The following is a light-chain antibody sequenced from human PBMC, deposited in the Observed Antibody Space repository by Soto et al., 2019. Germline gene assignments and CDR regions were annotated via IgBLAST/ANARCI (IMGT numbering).Light chain of an antibody. J-gene: IGKJ5*01. V-gene: IGKV2-28*01. CDR3: MQALRTPFT. CDR2: MAS. CDR1: QSLLNSEGYNY. Sequence: DIVMTQSPFSLPVTPGEPASISCRSSQSLLNSEGYNYLDWYLQQPGQSPQLLIYMASTRASGVPDRFSGSGSGSDFTLKISRVEAEDVGGYYCMQALRTPFTFGQGTRLEIK.